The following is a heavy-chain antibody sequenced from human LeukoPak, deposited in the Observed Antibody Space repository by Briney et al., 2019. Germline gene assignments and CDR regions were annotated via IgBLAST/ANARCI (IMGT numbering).Heavy chain of an antibody. V-gene: IGHV4-4*07. CDR3: ARGSARYSYGTYFDY. Sequence: SETLSLTCTVSGGSISSYYWSWIRQPAGKGLEWIGRIYTSGSTNYNPSLMSRVTMSVDTSKNQFSLKLSSVTAADTAVYYCARGSARYSYGTYFDYWGQGTLVTVSS. J-gene: IGHJ4*02. D-gene: IGHD5-18*01. CDR2: IYTSGST. CDR1: GGSISSYY.